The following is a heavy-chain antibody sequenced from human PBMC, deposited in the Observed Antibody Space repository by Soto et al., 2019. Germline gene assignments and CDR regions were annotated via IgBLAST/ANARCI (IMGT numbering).Heavy chain of an antibody. CDR2: SIPISGTA. D-gene: IGHD1-26*01. V-gene: IGHV1-69*01. Sequence: QVQLVQSGAEVKKPGSSVKVSCKASGGTFSSYSINWVRQAPGQGLEWMGESIPISGTANYAQKLQGRVTITADESTSTAYMELSSLRSEDTAVYYCARDGGRHSGGIDYWGQGTLVTVSS. CDR1: GGTFSSYS. J-gene: IGHJ4*02. CDR3: ARDGGRHSGGIDY.